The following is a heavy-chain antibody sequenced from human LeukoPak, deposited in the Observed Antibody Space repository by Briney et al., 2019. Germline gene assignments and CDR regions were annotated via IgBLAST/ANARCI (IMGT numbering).Heavy chain of an antibody. CDR3: ARGLGGYSYEYYFDY. D-gene: IGHD5-18*01. Sequence: GGSLRLSCAASGFSFSGYAMSWVRQAPGKGLDWVSGVSDSGVNTYYADSVKGRFTISRDNSKYTLFLQMNSLRAEDTAVYYCARGLGGYSYEYYFDYWGQGTLVTVSS. J-gene: IGHJ4*02. CDR2: VSDSGVNT. V-gene: IGHV3-23*01. CDR1: GFSFSGYA.